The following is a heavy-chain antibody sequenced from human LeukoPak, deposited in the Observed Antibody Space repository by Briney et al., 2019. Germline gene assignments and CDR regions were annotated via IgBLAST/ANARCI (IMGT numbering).Heavy chain of an antibody. CDR2: ISYDGSNK. CDR1: GFTFSSYG. CDR3: AKDFSGDFLYYFDY. D-gene: IGHD4-17*01. J-gene: IGHJ4*02. Sequence: GRSLRLSCAASGFTFSSYGMHWVRQAPGKGLEWVAVISYDGSNKYYADSVKGRFTISRDNSKNTLYLQMNSLRAEDTAVYYCAKDFSGDFLYYFDYWGQGTLVTVSS. V-gene: IGHV3-30*18.